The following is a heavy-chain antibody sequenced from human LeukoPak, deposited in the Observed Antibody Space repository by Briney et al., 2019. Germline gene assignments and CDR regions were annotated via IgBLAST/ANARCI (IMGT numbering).Heavy chain of an antibody. D-gene: IGHD3-22*01. V-gene: IGHV4-59*08. Sequence: PWETLSLTCTVSGGSISSYYWSWIRQPPGMGLEWIGYISFSGSTNYNPSLKSRVTISVDKSKNQFSLKLSSVTAADTAVYYCARHYYGSSGDAFDIWGQGTMVTVSS. CDR2: ISFSGST. CDR1: GGSISSYY. J-gene: IGHJ3*02. CDR3: ARHYYGSSGDAFDI.